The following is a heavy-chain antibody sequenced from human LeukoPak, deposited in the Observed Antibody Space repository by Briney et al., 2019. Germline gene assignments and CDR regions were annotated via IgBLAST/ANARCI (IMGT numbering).Heavy chain of an antibody. V-gene: IGHV4-39*01. Sequence: SETLSLTCTVSGGSISSYYWGWLPQPPGKGLEWIGSIYYSGSTYYNPSLKSRVTISVDTSKKQFSLKLSSVTAADTAVYYCARHGLSGSSLDYWGQGTLVTVSS. CDR2: IYYSGST. CDR1: GGSISSYY. CDR3: ARHGLSGSSLDY. D-gene: IGHD1-26*01. J-gene: IGHJ4*02.